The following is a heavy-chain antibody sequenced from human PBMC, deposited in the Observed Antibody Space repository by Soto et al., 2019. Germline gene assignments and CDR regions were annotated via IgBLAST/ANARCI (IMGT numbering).Heavy chain of an antibody. J-gene: IGHJ6*03. V-gene: IGHV4-59*01. CDR3: ARDRYYGSGSYLYYYYYMDV. D-gene: IGHD3-10*01. CDR2: IYYSGST. CDR1: GGSTSSYY. Sequence: ASEILSLTCTVSGGSTSSYYWSWIRQPPGKGLKWIGYIYYSGSTNYNPSLKSRVTISVDTSKNQFSLKLSSVTAADTAVYYCARDRYYGSGSYLYYYYYMDVWGKGTTVTVSS.